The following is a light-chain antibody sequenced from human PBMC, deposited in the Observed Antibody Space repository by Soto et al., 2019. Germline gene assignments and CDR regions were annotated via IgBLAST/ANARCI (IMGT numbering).Light chain of an antibody. V-gene: IGKV1-5*01. Sequence: IRVTQCAFTLPASVGDRVTIPCRASQGLSNWLVWYQPKPGTAPKLLIXHASTLESGVPSRFSGSGSGTEFTLTISSLEPDEFATYYCQQYMSYSFGQGTKVDI. CDR2: HAS. J-gene: IGKJ1*01. CDR3: QQYMSYS. CDR1: QGLSNW.